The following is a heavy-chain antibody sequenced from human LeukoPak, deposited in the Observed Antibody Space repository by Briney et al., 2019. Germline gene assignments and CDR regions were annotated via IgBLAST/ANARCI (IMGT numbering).Heavy chain of an antibody. V-gene: IGHV3-30*18. J-gene: IGHJ3*01. CDR2: ISYDGRHT. CDR3: AKDWRYCSSTRCAPSPAAFDV. D-gene: IGHD2-2*01. Sequence: PGGSLRLSCVASGFPFSSYGIHWVRQAPGKGLEWVAVISYDGRHTYFSDSVKGRFTISRDDSKNTVYLQMNSLRPEDTAVYSCAKDWRYCSSTRCAPSPAAFDVWGPGTMVTVSS. CDR1: GFPFSSYG.